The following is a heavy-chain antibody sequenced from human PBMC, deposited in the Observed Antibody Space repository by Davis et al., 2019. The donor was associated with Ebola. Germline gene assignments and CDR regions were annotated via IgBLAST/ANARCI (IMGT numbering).Heavy chain of an antibody. V-gene: IGHV3-33*08. D-gene: IGHD3-10*01. Sequence: GESLKISCVGSGFTFSTYAMHWVRQAPGKGLEWVAGLWYDGSNTYYTDSVKGRFSISRDNSKNTLYLQMNSLRADDTAVYYCARDGEFYYGSGSSIMYNWFDSWGQGTLVTVSS. CDR2: LWYDGSNT. J-gene: IGHJ5*01. CDR3: ARDGEFYYGSGSSIMYNWFDS. CDR1: GFTFSTYA.